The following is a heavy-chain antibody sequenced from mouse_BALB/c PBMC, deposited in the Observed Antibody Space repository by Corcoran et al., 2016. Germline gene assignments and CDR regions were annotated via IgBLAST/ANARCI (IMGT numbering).Heavy chain of an antibody. V-gene: IGHV1-9*01. CDR1: GYTFSSYW. CDR2: ILPGSGST. J-gene: IGHJ2*01. CDR3: ARGRPITTAYYFDY. D-gene: IGHD1-2*01. Sequence: QVQLQQSGAELMKPGASVNISCKATGYTFSSYWIEWVKQRPGHGLEWIGEILPGSGSTNYNEKCKGKATFTADTSSNTAYMQLSSLTSEDSAVYYCARGRPITTAYYFDYWGQGTTLTVSS.